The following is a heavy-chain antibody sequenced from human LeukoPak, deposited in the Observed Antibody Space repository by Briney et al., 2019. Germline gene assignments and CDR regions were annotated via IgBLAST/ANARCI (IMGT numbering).Heavy chain of an antibody. CDR1: GFTFEDYG. CDR3: ARRSVAGATTGYYYDS. Sequence: GGSLRLSCEASGFTFEDYGMTWVRQRPGKGLEYVCEINWNGDNPVYENSLRGRFTISRDNAKNSVYLQMSSLRVDDAAFYYCARRSVAGATTGYYYDSWGQGTLVTVSS. D-gene: IGHD1-26*01. CDR2: INWNGDNP. J-gene: IGHJ4*02. V-gene: IGHV3-20*04.